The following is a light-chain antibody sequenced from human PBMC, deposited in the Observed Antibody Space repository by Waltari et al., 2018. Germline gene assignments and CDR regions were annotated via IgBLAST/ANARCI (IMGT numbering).Light chain of an antibody. J-gene: IGKJ1*01. Sequence: DIQMTQSTSTLSASVGDRVTITCRASESISSWLAWYQQKPGKAPKLLINKASRLESGVPARFSGSGSGTEFTLTISSLQPDDFATYYCLHYNNYPWTFGQGTKVEIK. CDR2: KAS. CDR1: ESISSW. V-gene: IGKV1-5*03. CDR3: LHYNNYPWT.